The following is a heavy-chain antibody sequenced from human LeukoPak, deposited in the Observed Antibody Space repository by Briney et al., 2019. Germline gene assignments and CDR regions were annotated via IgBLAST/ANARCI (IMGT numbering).Heavy chain of an antibody. V-gene: IGHV4-34*01. CDR1: GGSFSGYY. CDR2: INHSGST. Sequence: SETLSLTCAVYGGSFSGYYWSWIRQPPGKGLEWIGEINHSGSTNYNPSLKSRVTISVDTSKNQFSLKLSSVTAADTAVYYCARLSGSSTLYYYYYMDVWGKGTAVTISS. J-gene: IGHJ6*03. D-gene: IGHD3-10*01. CDR3: ARLSGSSTLYYYYYMDV.